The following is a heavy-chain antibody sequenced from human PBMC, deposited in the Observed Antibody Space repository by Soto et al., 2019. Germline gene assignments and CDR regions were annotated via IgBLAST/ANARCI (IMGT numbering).Heavy chain of an antibody. CDR2: IYPGDSNT. CDR3: ARQGYCGNTACYSVDY. V-gene: IGHV5-51*01. D-gene: IGHD2-2*02. CDR1: GYSFTSYW. Sequence: PGESLKISCKGSGYSFTSYWIGWVRQMPGKGLEWMGIIYPGDSNTRYSPSFQGQVTISADKSISSAYLQWSSLKASDTAMYYCARQGYCGNTACYSVDYWGQGTLVTVSS. J-gene: IGHJ4*02.